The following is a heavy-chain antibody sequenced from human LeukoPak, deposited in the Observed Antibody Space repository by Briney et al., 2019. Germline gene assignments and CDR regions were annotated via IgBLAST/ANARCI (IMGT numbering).Heavy chain of an antibody. CDR3: ARGFTYYDFWSGSSGYGYGSRPWGMDV. J-gene: IGHJ6*02. CDR2: IYTSGST. CDR1: GGSISSYY. Sequence: SETLSLTCTVSGGSISSYYWSWIRQPAGKGLEWIGRIYTSGSTNYNPSLKSRVTMSVDTSKNQFSLKLSSVTAADTAVYYCARGFTYYDFWSGSSGYGYGSRPWGMDVWGQGTTVTVSS. D-gene: IGHD3-3*01. V-gene: IGHV4-4*07.